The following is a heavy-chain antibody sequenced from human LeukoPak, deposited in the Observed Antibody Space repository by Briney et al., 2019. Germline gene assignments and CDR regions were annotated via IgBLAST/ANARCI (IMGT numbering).Heavy chain of an antibody. J-gene: IGHJ4*02. V-gene: IGHV3-21*01. CDR3: ARGSWRDY. CDR1: GFTFSSYS. Sequence: GGSLRLSCAASGFTFSSYSMNWVRQAPGKGLEWVSSISSSSSYIYYAGSVKGRFTISRDNAKNSLYLQMNSLRAEDTAVYYCARGSWRDYWGQGTLVTVSS. D-gene: IGHD6-13*01. CDR2: ISSSSSYI.